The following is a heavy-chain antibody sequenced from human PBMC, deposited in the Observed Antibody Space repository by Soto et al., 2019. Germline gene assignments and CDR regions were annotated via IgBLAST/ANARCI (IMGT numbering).Heavy chain of an antibody. Sequence: QVQLQQWGAGLLKPSETLSLTCAVSGGSSSGYHWSWIRQPPGKGLEWIGEINHSGSTNYNASLTRRVTLSVDTSKHPCSLTLSSATAAATAVDCCARVLWGGSWYSSGFAYWGQGTLVTVSS. J-gene: IGHJ4*02. CDR3: ARVLWGGSWYSSGFAY. CDR1: GGSSSGYH. CDR2: INHSGST. D-gene: IGHD6-13*01. V-gene: IGHV4-34*01.